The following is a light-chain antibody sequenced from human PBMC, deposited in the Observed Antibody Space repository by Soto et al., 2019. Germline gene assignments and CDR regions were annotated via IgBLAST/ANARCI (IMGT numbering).Light chain of an antibody. CDR2: GAS. Sequence: IQVTQSPSSLSASVGDRVTITCRASQSISRPLNWYQQKPGKAPKLLIYGASTLQSGVPSRFGGSGSGTDFTLTVSSLQPEDFATYYCQQLFIYPPTFGPGTKVDIK. J-gene: IGKJ3*01. CDR3: QQLFIYPPT. V-gene: IGKV1-13*02. CDR1: QSISRP.